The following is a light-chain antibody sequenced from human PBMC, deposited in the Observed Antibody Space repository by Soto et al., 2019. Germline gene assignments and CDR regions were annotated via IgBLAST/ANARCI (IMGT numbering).Light chain of an antibody. CDR2: GVS. V-gene: IGLV2-11*01. CDR1: SSDVGGYDY. Sequence: QSVLTQPRSVSGSPGQSVTISCTGTSSDVGGYDYVSWYQQHPGKAPKLMIYGVSKRPSGVPDRFSGSKSGNTASLTISGLQAEDEADYYWCSYAGIYTPFGGGTKVTVL. J-gene: IGLJ2*01. CDR3: CSYAGIYTP.